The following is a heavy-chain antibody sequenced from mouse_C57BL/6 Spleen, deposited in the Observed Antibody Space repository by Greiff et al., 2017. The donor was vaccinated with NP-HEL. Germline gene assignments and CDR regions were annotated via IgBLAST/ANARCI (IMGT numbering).Heavy chain of an antibody. V-gene: IGHV1-52*01. CDR3: ARGGRQRRPTVYFDY. J-gene: IGHJ2*01. CDR2: IDPSDSET. Sequence: QVQLQQPGAELVRPGSSVKLSCKASGYTFTSYWMHWVKQRPIQGLEWIGNIDPSDSETHYNQKFKDKATLTVDKSASTAYMQLSSLTSEDSAVYYCARGGRQRRPTVYFDYWGQGTTLTVSS. D-gene: IGHD3-2*02. CDR1: GYTFTSYW.